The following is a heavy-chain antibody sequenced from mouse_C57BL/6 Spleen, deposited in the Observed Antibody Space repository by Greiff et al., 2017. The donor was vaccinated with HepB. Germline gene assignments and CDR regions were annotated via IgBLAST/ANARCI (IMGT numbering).Heavy chain of an antibody. CDR2: ISDGGSYT. V-gene: IGHV5-4*01. CDR1: GFTFSSYA. J-gene: IGHJ3*01. Sequence: EVMLVESGGGLVKPGGSLKLSCAASGFTFSSYAMSWVRQTPEKRLEWVATISDGGSYTYYPDNVKGRFTISRDNAKNNLYLQMSHLKSEDTAMYYCARDEGYYGSRFAYWGQGTLVTVSA. D-gene: IGHD1-1*01. CDR3: ARDEGYYGSRFAY.